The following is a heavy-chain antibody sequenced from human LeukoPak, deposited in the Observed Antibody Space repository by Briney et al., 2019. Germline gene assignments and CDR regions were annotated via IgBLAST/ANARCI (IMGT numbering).Heavy chain of an antibody. CDR2: ISGSGSTI. CDR3: ASGMVTDSHFDY. D-gene: IGHD2-21*02. CDR1: GFTFGSYA. V-gene: IGHV3-48*04. J-gene: IGHJ4*02. Sequence: GGSLRLSCAASGFTFGSYAMSWVRQAPGRGLEWVSTISGSGSTIYYADSVKGRFTISRDNAKNSLYLQMNSLRAEDTAVYYCASGMVTDSHFDYWGQGTLVTVSS.